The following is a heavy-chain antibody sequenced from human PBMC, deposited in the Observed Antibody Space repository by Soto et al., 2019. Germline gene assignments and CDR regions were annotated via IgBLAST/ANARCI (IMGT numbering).Heavy chain of an antibody. CDR1: GGSISSYY. CDR2: IYYSGST. J-gene: IGHJ4*02. CDR3: ARRSGRTFDY. D-gene: IGHD3-10*01. V-gene: IGHV4-59*08. Sequence: QVQLQESGPGLVKPSETLSLTCTVSGGSISSYYWSWLRQPPGKGLEWIGYIYYSGSTNYNPSLRSRVTISVDTSKTQFSLKLSSVTAADTAVYYCARRSGRTFDYWGQGTLVTVSS.